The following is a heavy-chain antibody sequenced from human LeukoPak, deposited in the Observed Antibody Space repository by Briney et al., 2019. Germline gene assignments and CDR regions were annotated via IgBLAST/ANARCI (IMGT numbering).Heavy chain of an antibody. V-gene: IGHV1-69*04. J-gene: IGHJ4*02. D-gene: IGHD4-17*01. Sequence: GASVKVSCKASGGTFSSYAISWVRQAPGQGLEWMGRIIPILGIANYAQKFQGRVTITADKSTSTAYMELSSLRSEDTAVYYCARDGLAPYGDYGNFDYWGQGTLVTVSS. CDR3: ARDGLAPYGDYGNFDY. CDR2: IIPILGIA. CDR1: GGTFSSYA.